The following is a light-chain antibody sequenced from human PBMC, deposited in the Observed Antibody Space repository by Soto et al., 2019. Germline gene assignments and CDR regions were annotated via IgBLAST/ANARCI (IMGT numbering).Light chain of an antibody. V-gene: IGKV3-11*01. CDR2: DAS. J-gene: IGKJ5*01. CDR1: LSVSVY. Sequence: EIVLTQSPATRSLPPGERAPLSCRTSLSVSVYLDWYQQKPGQAPRLLISDASNGATGIPARFSGSGSGTDFTLTISSLEPEDFAVYYCHQRQYWPPITFGQGTRLEIK. CDR3: HQRQYWPPIT.